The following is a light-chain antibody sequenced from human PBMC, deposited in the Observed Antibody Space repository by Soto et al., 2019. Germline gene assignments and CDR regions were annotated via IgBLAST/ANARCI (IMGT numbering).Light chain of an antibody. CDR1: QSISSY. CDR2: AAS. J-gene: IGKJ1*01. CDR3: LQHSTYHVT. V-gene: IGKV1-39*01. Sequence: DIQMTQSPSSLSASVGDRVTITCRASQSISSYLNWYQQKPGKAPKLLIYAASSLQSGVPSRFSGSGSGTDFTLTISSLQPEDFATYYCLQHSTYHVTFGQGTKVDIK.